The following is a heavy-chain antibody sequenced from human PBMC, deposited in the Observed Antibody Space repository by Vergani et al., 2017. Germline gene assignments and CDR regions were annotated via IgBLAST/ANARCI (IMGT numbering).Heavy chain of an antibody. J-gene: IGHJ4*02. CDR3: ARDHRYCTNGVCYKSAFDY. V-gene: IGHV3-9*01. CDR2: ISWNSGSI. Sequence: EVQLVESGGGLVQPGRSLRLSCAASGFTFDDYAMHWVRQAPGKGLEWVSGISWNSGSIGYADSVKGRFTISRDNAKNSLYLQMNSLRAEDTAVYYCARDHRYCTNGVCYKSAFDYWGQGTLVTVSS. D-gene: IGHD2-8*01. CDR1: GFTFDDYA.